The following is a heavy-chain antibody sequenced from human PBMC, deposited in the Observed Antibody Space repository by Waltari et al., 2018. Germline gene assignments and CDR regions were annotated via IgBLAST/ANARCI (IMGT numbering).Heavy chain of an antibody. Sequence: EVQLVESGGGLVQPGGSLRLSCAASGFTFSSYGMSWVRQAPGKGLEWVSSVSGGGGSTYYADSVKGRFTISRDNSKNTLDLQMNSLRAEDTAVYYCARTTETTSGGYYYYYMDVWGKGATVTVSS. CDR1: GFTFSSYG. V-gene: IGHV3-23*04. CDR2: VSGGGGST. D-gene: IGHD4-17*01. J-gene: IGHJ6*03. CDR3: ARTTETTSGGYYYYYMDV.